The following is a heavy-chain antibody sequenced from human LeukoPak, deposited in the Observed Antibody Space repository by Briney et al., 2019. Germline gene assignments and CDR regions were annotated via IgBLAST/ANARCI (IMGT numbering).Heavy chain of an antibody. Sequence: ASVKVSCKASGGTFSSYAISWVRQAPGKGLEWMGGFDPEDGETIYAQKFQGRVTMTEDTSTDTAYMELSSLRSEDTAVYYCATDLGDSPFQHWGQGTLVTVSS. CDR1: GGTFSSYA. V-gene: IGHV1-24*01. CDR2: FDPEDGET. CDR3: ATDLGDSPFQH. D-gene: IGHD2-21*02. J-gene: IGHJ1*01.